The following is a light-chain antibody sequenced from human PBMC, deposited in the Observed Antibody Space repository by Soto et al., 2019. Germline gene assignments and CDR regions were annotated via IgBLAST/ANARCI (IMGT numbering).Light chain of an antibody. CDR2: GAS. CDR3: QQTYRPPST. J-gene: IGKJ1*01. V-gene: IGKV1-39*01. Sequence: DIQMTQSPSSLSASPGDRITLTCRASQSISVYLNWYQQKPGKAPKLLVYGASTLQSGVPSRFSGSGSGTDFALTISSLQPEDFAAYFCQQTYRPPSTFGQGTRVEIK. CDR1: QSISVY.